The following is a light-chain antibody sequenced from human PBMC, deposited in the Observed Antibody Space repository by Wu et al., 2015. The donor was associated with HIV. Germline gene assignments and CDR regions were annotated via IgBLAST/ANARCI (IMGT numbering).Light chain of an antibody. V-gene: IGKV3-11*01. Sequence: ETVLTQSPATLSLSPGDRATLSCRASQSLSTYLAWYQQEPGQAPRLLIYDASNRAPGVPARFSGSGSETDLTLTISSLEPEDFAVYYCQQRTNWPPELTFGGGTKVEIK. CDR2: DAS. CDR1: QSLSTY. J-gene: IGKJ4*01. CDR3: QQRTNWPPELT.